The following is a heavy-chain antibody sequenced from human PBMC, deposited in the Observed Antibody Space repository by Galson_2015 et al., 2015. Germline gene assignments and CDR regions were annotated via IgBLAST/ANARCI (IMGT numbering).Heavy chain of an antibody. J-gene: IGHJ4*02. CDR2: ISGSGGST. CDR1: GFTFSSYA. D-gene: IGHD6-19*01. CDR3: AKGSSGWFHPIVDFDY. Sequence: SLRLSCAASGFTFSSYAMSWVRQAPGKGLEWVSAISGSGGSTYYADSVKGRFTISRDNSKNTLYLQMNSLRAEDTAVYYCAKGSSGWFHPIVDFDYWGQGTLVTVSS. V-gene: IGHV3-23*01.